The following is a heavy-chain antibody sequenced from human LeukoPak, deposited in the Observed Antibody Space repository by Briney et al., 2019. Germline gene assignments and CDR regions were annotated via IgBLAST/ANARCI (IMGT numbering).Heavy chain of an antibody. J-gene: IGHJ4*02. CDR3: AHRSRRNGYNI. V-gene: IGHV2-5*02. Sequence: SGPTLFTPPRTLTLTCTFSGFSLSTLGVGVCWIRQPPGKALQWLALIYWDDDKRYTPSLKRRLTITKDTSKNQVVLTMTNMDPVDTATYYCAHRSRRNGYNIWGQGNLVIVSS. CDR2: IYWDDDK. D-gene: IGHD5-24*01. CDR1: GFSLSTLGVG.